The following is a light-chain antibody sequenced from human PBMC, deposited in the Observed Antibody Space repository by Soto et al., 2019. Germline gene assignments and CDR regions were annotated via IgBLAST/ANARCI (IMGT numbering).Light chain of an antibody. CDR2: TVT. CDR1: SSDVGHPYNY. J-gene: IGLJ3*02. V-gene: IGLV2-14*03. Sequence: QSALTQPASVSGSPGQSITISCTGTSSDVGHPYNYVSWYQQYPGKAPKLLIFTVTNRPSGISGRFSGSKSGNTASLTISGLQAEDEADYYCMSYIDSTRTHWVLGGGTKLTVL. CDR3: MSYIDSTRTHWV.